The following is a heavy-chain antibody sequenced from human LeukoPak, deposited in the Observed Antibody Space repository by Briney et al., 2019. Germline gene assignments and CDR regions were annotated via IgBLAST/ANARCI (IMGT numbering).Heavy chain of an antibody. CDR3: ARANSYDSSGHYYEFGY. D-gene: IGHD3-22*01. Sequence: SETLSLTCTVSGGSISSGSYYWSWIRQPAGKGLEWIGRIYTGGSTNYNPSLKSRVTMSVDTSKNQFSLKLTSVTAADTAVYYCARANSYDSSGHYYEFGYWGQGTLVTVSS. J-gene: IGHJ4*02. CDR2: IYTGGST. V-gene: IGHV4-61*02. CDR1: GGSISSGSYY.